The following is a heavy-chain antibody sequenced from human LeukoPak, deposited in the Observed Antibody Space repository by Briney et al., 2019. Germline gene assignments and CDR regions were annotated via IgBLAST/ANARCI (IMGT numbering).Heavy chain of an antibody. V-gene: IGHV3-48*01. D-gene: IGHD2/OR15-2a*01. CDR1: GFTFSTFW. CDR2: IRSSGSTI. J-gene: IGHJ6*03. Sequence: PGGSLRLSCAASGFTFSTFWMTWVRQAPGKGLEWVSYIRSSGSTIYYADSVKGRFTISRDNSKNTLYLQMNSLRAEDTAVYYCAKDPLSQYYYYYYYKDVWGKGTTVTVSS. CDR3: AKDPLSQYYYYYYYKDV.